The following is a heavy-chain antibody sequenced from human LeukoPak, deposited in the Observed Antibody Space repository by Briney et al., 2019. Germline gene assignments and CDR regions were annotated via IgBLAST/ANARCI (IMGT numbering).Heavy chain of an antibody. CDR3: AKSRGYGFFMDY. D-gene: IGHD5-18*01. CDR2: IHNDGSNDGSST. J-gene: IGHJ4*02. Sequence: PGGSLRLSCAASGFIFSSYWMHWVRQAPGKGLVWVSRIHNDGSNDGSSTNYADSVKGRFTISRDNAKNTLYLQMNSLRAEDMAIYYCAKSRGYGFFMDYWGQGTLVTVSS. CDR1: GFIFSSYW. V-gene: IGHV3-74*01.